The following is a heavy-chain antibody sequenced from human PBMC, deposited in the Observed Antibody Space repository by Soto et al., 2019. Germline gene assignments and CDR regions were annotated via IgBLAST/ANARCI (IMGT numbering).Heavy chain of an antibody. CDR2: TNAKSGGT. D-gene: IGHD6-13*01. CDR1: GYILTDYY. CDR3: ASGGSSSWPEF. V-gene: IGHV1-2*02. Sequence: QVQLVQSGAEVKKPGASVKVSCKASGYILTDYYMHWVRQAPGQGLDGMGWTNAKSGGTNYPQKFQGRVTMTRDTSISTAYMELSRLRSDDTAVYYCASGGSSSWPEFWGQGTLVTVSS. J-gene: IGHJ4*02.